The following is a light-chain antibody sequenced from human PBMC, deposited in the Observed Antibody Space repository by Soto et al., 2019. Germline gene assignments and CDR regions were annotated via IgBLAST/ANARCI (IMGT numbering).Light chain of an antibody. V-gene: IGKV2-28*01. Sequence: DIVMTQSPLSLPVTPGEPASISCRSSQTLLHSNGYNYLDWYLQKPGQSPQLLIYLGSNRASGGPDRFSGSGSGTGFTLKISRVEADDVGVYYCMQSLQTPWTFGQGTKVDI. CDR1: QTLLHSNGYNY. CDR2: LGS. CDR3: MQSLQTPWT. J-gene: IGKJ1*01.